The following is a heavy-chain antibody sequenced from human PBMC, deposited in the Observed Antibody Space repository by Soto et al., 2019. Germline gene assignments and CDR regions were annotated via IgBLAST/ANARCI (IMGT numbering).Heavy chain of an antibody. V-gene: IGHV3-23*01. CDR2: ISGSGGST. D-gene: IGHD6-19*01. Sequence: EVQLLESGGGLVQPGGSLRLSCAASGFSFSSYAMSWVRQAPRKGLEWASGISGSGGSTYHADSVKGRFTISRDNSKNTLYLQMNSLRVDDTAIYYCARGRIEGIAVAGFDYWGQGTLVTVSS. CDR1: GFSFSSYA. J-gene: IGHJ4*02. CDR3: ARGRIEGIAVAGFDY.